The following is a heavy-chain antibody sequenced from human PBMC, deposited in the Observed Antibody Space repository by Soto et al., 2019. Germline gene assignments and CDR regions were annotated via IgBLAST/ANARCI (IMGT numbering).Heavy chain of an antibody. Sequence: SETLSLTCTVYGGSISSGDYYWSWIRQPPGKGLEGMRYVNYSGSTYYNPSFKSRGTISLDTSKNQFSLKLSSVTAADTAVYYCARGGSGSYYRYGMDVWGQGTTVTVSS. CDR1: GGSISSGDYY. CDR3: ARGGSGSYYRYGMDV. CDR2: VNYSGST. D-gene: IGHD3-10*01. J-gene: IGHJ6*02. V-gene: IGHV4-30-4*01.